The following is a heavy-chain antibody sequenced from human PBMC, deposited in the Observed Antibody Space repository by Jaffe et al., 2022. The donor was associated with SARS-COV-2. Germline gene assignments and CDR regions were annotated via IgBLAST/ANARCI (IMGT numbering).Heavy chain of an antibody. CDR3: ARDEGHYGDSLY. D-gene: IGHD4-17*01. V-gene: IGHV1-46*01. CDR2: IVPSDGDRS. CDR1: GYIISNHY. Sequence: QVQLVQSGAEVKKPGASVKVSCKASGYIISNHYMHWVRQAPGQGLEWMGQIVPSDGDRSNYAQKFQGRVTMTSDTSTSTVYMELSSLRSEDTAVYYCARDEGHYGDSLYWGQGTLVTVSS. J-gene: IGHJ4*02.